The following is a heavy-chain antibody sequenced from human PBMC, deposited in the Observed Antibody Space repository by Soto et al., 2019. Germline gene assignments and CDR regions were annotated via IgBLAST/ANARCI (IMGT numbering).Heavy chain of an antibody. D-gene: IGHD4-4*01. CDR2: ISSSSSYI. CDR3: ARDLVLAPTGWFDP. Sequence: EVQLVESGGGLVKPGGSLRLSCAASGFTFSSYSMNWVRQAPGKGLEWVSSISSSSSYIYYADSVKGRYTISRDNAKNSLYLQMNSLSAEDTAVYYCARDLVLAPTGWFDPWVQGTLVTVSS. V-gene: IGHV3-21*01. J-gene: IGHJ5*02. CDR1: GFTFSSYS.